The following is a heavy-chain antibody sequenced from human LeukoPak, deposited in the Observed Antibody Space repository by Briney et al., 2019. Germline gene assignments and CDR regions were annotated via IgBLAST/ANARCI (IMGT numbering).Heavy chain of an antibody. CDR3: ARELSGSYGGGWFDP. CDR2: INHSGST. V-gene: IGHV4-34*01. J-gene: IGHJ5*02. D-gene: IGHD6-25*01. Sequence: SETLSLTCAVYGGSFSGYYWSWIRQPPGKGLEWIGEINHSGSTNYNPSLKSRVTISEDTSKNQFPLKLSSVTAADTAVYYCARELSGSYGGGWFDPWGQGTLVTVSS. CDR1: GGSFSGYY.